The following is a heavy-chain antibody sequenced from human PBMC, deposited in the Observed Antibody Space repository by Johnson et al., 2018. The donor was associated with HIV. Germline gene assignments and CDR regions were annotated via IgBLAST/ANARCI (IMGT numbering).Heavy chain of an antibody. CDR2: ISYDGSNK. CDR1: GFTFSSYA. V-gene: IGHV3-30-3*01. J-gene: IGHJ3*02. Sequence: QVQLVESGGGVVQPGRSLRLSCAASGFTFSSYAMHWVRQAPSKGLEWVAVISYDGSNKYYADSVKGRFTISRDNSKNTLYLQMNSLRAEDTAVYYCARSQTMIVDGADAFDIWGQGTMVTVSS. CDR3: ARSQTMIVDGADAFDI. D-gene: IGHD3-22*01.